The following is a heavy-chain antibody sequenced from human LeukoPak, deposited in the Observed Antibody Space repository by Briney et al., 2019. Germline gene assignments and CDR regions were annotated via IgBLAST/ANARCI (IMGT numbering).Heavy chain of an antibody. CDR1: GGSITSANW. J-gene: IGHJ4*02. D-gene: IGHD6-19*01. Sequence: SETLSLTCAVSGGSITSANWWSWVRQSPGKGLEWIGEIYHTGNTNYNPSLNSRVSISLDTSKNQFSLKLSSVTAADTAVYYCARGLGYSSGWYLSGYWGQGTLVTVSS. CDR3: ARGLGYSSGWYLSGY. CDR2: IYHTGNT. V-gene: IGHV4-4*02.